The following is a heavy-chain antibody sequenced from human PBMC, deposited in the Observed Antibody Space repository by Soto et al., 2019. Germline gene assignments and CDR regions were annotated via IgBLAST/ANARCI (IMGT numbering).Heavy chain of an antibody. J-gene: IGHJ4*02. V-gene: IGHV4-34*01. CDR3: ARGLISGSHYSGGWYYFDS. D-gene: IGHD1-26*01. CDR1: GESFSGYI. Sequence: QVQLQQSGAGLLKPSETLSLTCAVYGESFSGYIWTWIRQTPGKGLQWIGQINHSGSANYNPSLPSRVTISVHASNSQFSLELSSVTAADTAVYYCARGLISGSHYSGGWYYFDSWGQGTQVTVSS. CDR2: INHSGSA.